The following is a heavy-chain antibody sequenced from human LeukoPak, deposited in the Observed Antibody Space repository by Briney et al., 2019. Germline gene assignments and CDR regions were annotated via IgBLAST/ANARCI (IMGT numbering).Heavy chain of an antibody. J-gene: IGHJ4*02. CDR3: AASYYYDSSGYYY. Sequence: GGSLRLSCAASGFTFSSYWMHWVRQAPGKGLVWVSRINSDGSSTSYADSVKGRFIISRDNAKNTLYLQMNSLRAEDTAVYYCAASYYYDSSGYYYWGQGTLVTVSS. CDR2: INSDGSST. V-gene: IGHV3-74*01. D-gene: IGHD3-22*01. CDR1: GFTFSSYW.